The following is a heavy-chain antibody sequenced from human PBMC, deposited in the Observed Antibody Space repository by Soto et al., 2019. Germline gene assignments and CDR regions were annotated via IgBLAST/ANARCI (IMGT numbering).Heavy chain of an antibody. CDR3: ARGRAGGTYDFWSGLIPQYCMDS. V-gene: IGHV3-33*01. CDR1: GFTFSSYG. Sequence: QVQLVESGGGVVQPGRSLRLSCAASGFTFSSYGMHWVRQAPGKGLEWVAVIWYDGSNKYYADSVKGRFTISRDKSKNRLYSKMKSLRAECKPVYYLARGRAGGTYDFWSGLIPQYCMDSRGQGTTVTVSS. D-gene: IGHD3-3*01. J-gene: IGHJ6*02. CDR2: IWYDGSNK.